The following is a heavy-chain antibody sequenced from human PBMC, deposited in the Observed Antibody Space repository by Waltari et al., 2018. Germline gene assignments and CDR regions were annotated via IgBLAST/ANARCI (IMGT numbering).Heavy chain of an antibody. CDR3: ARGSDVVEVPAANGVVIGP. Sequence: EVQLVESGGGLVQPGGSLRLSCIASGFPFSNYWMHWVRQSPGKGLVWISRISRDGTKAIYADSVQGRFTISRDSAKNILYLQMSNLRADDAALYYCARGSDVVEVPAANGVVIGPWGQGTLVTVSS. CDR1: GFPFSNYW. J-gene: IGHJ5*02. D-gene: IGHD2-2*01. CDR2: ISRDGTKA. V-gene: IGHV3-74*01.